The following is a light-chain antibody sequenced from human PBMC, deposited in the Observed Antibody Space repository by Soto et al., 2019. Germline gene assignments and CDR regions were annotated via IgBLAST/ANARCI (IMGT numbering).Light chain of an antibody. J-gene: IGKJ1*01. CDR2: DAS. Sequence: EIVMTQSPATLSVSPGERATLSCRASQSVSSNLAWYQQKPGQAPRLLIYDASTRASGIPDRFIGSGSGTEFTLTITSLQSEDFAIYYCQRYSDWPPWTFGQGTKVDIK. V-gene: IGKV3-15*01. CDR3: QRYSDWPPWT. CDR1: QSVSSN.